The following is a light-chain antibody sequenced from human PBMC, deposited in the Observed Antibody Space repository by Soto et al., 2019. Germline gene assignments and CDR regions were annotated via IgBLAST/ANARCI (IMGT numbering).Light chain of an antibody. J-gene: IGKJ1*01. CDR1: QSISNY. CDR2: DAS. CDR3: QQYNYQGT. Sequence: EMVMTQSPDTLSVSPGERATLSCRASQSISNYLAWYQQKPGQAPRLLIYDASTRATGIPARFSGSGSGTEFTLAISSLQSEDSAFYYCQQYNYQGTFGQGTKVDIK. V-gene: IGKV3-15*01.